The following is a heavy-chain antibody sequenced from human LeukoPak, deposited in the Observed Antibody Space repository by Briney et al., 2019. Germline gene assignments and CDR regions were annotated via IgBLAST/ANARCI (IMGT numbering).Heavy chain of an antibody. D-gene: IGHD3-22*01. CDR3: ARAVPWYYDSSGNAAESDY. J-gene: IGHJ4*02. CDR1: GFTFSSYW. Sequence: GGSLRLSCAASGFTFSSYWMSWVRQAPGKGLEWVANIKQGGSEKYYVDSVKGRFTISRDNAKNSLYLQMNSLRAEDTAVYYCARAVPWYYDSSGNAAESDYRGQGTLVTVSS. CDR2: IKQGGSEK. V-gene: IGHV3-7*01.